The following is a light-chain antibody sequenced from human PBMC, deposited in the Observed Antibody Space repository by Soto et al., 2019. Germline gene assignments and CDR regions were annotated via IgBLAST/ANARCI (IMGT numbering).Light chain of an antibody. CDR3: QQYDKWPYT. V-gene: IGKV3-15*01. J-gene: IGKJ2*01. CDR1: QIVGTN. CDR2: GAF. Sequence: EILLTQSPVTLSVAPGERATLSCKTSQIVGTNLAWYQQKPGQAPRLLMYGAFIRAPGFPVRFRGTGSGSEFTLTISSLQSEDGALYYCQQYDKWPYTFGQGTKVDIK.